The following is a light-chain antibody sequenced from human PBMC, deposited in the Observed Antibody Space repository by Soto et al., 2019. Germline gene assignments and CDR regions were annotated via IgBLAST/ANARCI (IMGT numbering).Light chain of an antibody. Sequence: DIQLTQSPSFLSASVGDRVTITCRASQGISRDLTWLQQKPWEAPKLLIYTASTLHTGVPSRFSGSGSGTEFTRTIHVLQAEDFASYCCLQLNSFPSTFGQGNKVECK. CDR2: TAS. V-gene: IGKV1-9*01. J-gene: IGKJ1*01. CDR3: LQLNSFPST. CDR1: QGISRD.